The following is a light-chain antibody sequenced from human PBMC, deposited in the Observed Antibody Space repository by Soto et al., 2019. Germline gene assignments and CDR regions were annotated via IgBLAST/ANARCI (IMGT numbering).Light chain of an antibody. V-gene: IGLV2-14*03. CDR1: SSDVGAYDF. CDR3: SSYTSSSTRV. Sequence: QSVLTKPASVSGSPGESITISCTGTSSDVGAYDFVSWYQQHPDKAPKLMIYEVSNRPSGVSNRFSGSKSVNTATLTISGPQAEDEADYYCSSYTSSSTRVFGTGTKVTVL. CDR2: EVS. J-gene: IGLJ1*01.